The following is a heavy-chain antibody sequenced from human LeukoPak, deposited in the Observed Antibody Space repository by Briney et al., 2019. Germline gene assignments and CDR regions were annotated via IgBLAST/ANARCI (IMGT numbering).Heavy chain of an antibody. CDR2: FRGSGDNT. V-gene: IGHV3-23*01. CDR3: AKYSGGSIYYFDY. CDR1: GFTFSSNA. Sequence: PGGSQRLSCAASGFTFSSNAMSWVRQAPGKGLEWVTSFRGSGDNTFYADSVKGRFTISRDNSKNTLYLQMSSLRAEDTAVYYCAKYSGGSIYYFDYWGQGTLVTVSS. J-gene: IGHJ4*02. D-gene: IGHD1-26*01.